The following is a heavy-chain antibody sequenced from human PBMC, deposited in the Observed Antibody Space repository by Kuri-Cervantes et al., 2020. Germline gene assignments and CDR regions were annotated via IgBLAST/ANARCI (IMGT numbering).Heavy chain of an antibody. CDR3: AKDLSSNWYGYFDL. V-gene: IGHV3-9*01. D-gene: IGHD6-13*01. CDR2: ISWSSGSI. CDR1: GFTFSDYY. Sequence: GGSLRLSCAASGFTFSDYYMSWIRQAPGKGLEWVSGISWSSGSIGYADSVKGRFTISRDNAKNSLYLQLNSLRDEDTALYYCAKDLSSNWYGYFDLWGRGTLVTVSS. J-gene: IGHJ2*01.